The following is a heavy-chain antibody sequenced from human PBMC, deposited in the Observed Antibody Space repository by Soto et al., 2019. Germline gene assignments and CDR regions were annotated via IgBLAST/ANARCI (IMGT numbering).Heavy chain of an antibody. CDR1: GFIFSNYA. D-gene: IGHD6-6*01. J-gene: IGHJ3*02. CDR3: ARDSSSSFAFDI. CDR2: ISSSSSYI. V-gene: IGHV3-21*01. Sequence: PGGSLRLSCAASGFIFSNYAMYWVRQAPGKGLEYVSSISSSSSYINYADSVKGRFTISRDNAKNSLYLQMNSLRAEDTAVYYCARDSSSSFAFDIWGQGTMVTVSS.